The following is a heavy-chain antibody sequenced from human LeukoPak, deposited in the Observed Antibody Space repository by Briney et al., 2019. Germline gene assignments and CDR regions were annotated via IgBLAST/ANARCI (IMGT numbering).Heavy chain of an antibody. CDR3: AKISGSNDAFDI. D-gene: IGHD3-10*01. J-gene: IGHJ3*02. Sequence: GGSLRLSCAASGFTFADYAMHWVRQAPGKGLEWVSGISWNSGDIGYADSVKGRFTISRDTAKNSLYLQMNSLRTEDMGLYYCAKISGSNDAFDIWGQGTMVTVSS. CDR2: ISWNSGDI. V-gene: IGHV3-9*03. CDR1: GFTFADYA.